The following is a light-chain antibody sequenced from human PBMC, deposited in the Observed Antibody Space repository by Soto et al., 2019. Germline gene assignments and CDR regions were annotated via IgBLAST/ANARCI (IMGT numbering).Light chain of an antibody. J-gene: IGLJ1*01. Sequence: QSALTQPASVSGSPGQSITISCTGPGSDVGGYNYVSWYQQHPGKAPKLIIYDVSNRPSGISNRFSGSKSGNTASLTISGLQAEDEADYYCSSYTNSDTYVFGTGTKLTVL. V-gene: IGLV2-14*01. CDR2: DVS. CDR1: GSDVGGYNY. CDR3: SSYTNSDTYV.